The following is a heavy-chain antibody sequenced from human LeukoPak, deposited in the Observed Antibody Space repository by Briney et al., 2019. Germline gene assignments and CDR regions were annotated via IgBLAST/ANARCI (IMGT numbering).Heavy chain of an antibody. CDR2: ISFDGSKK. CDR3: AKVRGCSNGVCYKGGMDV. Sequence: GGSLRLPCAASGFTFSGFGIHWARQAPGKGLEWVAVISFDGSKKYYADSVKGRFIISRDNSKNTLDLQMNSLRAEDTAVYYCAKVRGCSNGVCYKGGMDVWGQGTTVTVSS. D-gene: IGHD2-8*01. CDR1: GFTFSGFG. V-gene: IGHV3-30*18. J-gene: IGHJ6*02.